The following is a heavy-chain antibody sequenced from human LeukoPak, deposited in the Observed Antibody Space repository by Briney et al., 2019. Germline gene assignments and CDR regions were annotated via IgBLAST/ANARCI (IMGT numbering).Heavy chain of an antibody. CDR3: ARTKYSSSWFFDY. V-gene: IGHV4-39*01. CDR1: GGSISSSSYY. CDR2: IYYSGST. J-gene: IGHJ4*02. D-gene: IGHD6-13*01. Sequence: SETLSLTCTVSGGSISSSSYYWGWIRQPPGKGREGNGSIYYSGSTYYNPSLTSRVTISVDTSKNQFSLKLSSVTAADTAVYYCARTKYSSSWFFDYWGQGTLVTVSS.